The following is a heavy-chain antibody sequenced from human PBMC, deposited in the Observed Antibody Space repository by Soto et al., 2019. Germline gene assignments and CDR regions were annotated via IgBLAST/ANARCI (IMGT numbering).Heavy chain of an antibody. J-gene: IGHJ4*02. D-gene: IGHD2-2*01. V-gene: IGHV3-48*03. CDR1: GFNFSNDD. Sequence: GGSLRLSCAASGFNFSNDDMTWVRQAPGKGLEWVSYISGSGANTYYADSVKGRFTISRDNSKNSLYLQMSSLRAEDTAIYYCVEINYYVSSSSFGETNYFDSWGQGTQVTVSS. CDR3: VEINYYVSSSSFGETNYFDS. CDR2: ISGSGANT.